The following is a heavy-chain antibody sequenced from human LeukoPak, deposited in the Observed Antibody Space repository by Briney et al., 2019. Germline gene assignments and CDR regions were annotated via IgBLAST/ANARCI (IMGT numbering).Heavy chain of an antibody. V-gene: IGHV1-46*01. CDR2: INPSGGST. Sequence: GASVKASCKASGYTLTTHSMHWVRQAPGQGLEWMGIINPSGGSTNYAQKFQGRVTMSSDTSTSTVYMELSSLRSDDTAVYYCARDAWWLPETWGQGTLVTVSS. CDR1: GYTLTTHS. D-gene: IGHD2-15*01. CDR3: ARDAWWLPET. J-gene: IGHJ5*02.